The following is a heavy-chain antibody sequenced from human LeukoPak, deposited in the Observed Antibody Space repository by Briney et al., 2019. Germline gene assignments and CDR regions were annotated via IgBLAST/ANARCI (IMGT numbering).Heavy chain of an antibody. V-gene: IGHV4-59*08. D-gene: IGHD6-13*01. CDR1: GGSISSYY. CDR3: ARQVTAAAGTNWFDP. Sequence: PSETLSLTCTVSGGSISSYYWSWIRQPPGKGLEWIGYIYYSGSTNYNPSLKSRVTISVDTSKNQFSLKLTSMTAADTAIYYCARQVTAAAGTNWFDPWGQGTLVTVSS. J-gene: IGHJ5*02. CDR2: IYYSGST.